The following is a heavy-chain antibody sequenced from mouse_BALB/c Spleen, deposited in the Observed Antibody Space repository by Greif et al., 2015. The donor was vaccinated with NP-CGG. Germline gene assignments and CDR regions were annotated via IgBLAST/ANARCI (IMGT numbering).Heavy chain of an antibody. V-gene: IGHV1-84*02. CDR2: IYPGSGNT. CDR3: ARRTGTEAMDY. Sequence: LMESGPELVKPGASVRISCKASGYTFTDYYINWVNQKPGQGLEWIGWIYPGSGNTKYNEKFKGKATLTVDTSSSTAYMQLSSLTSEDTAVYFCARRTGTEAMDYWGQGTSVTVSS. CDR1: GYTFTDYY. D-gene: IGHD4-1*01. J-gene: IGHJ4*01.